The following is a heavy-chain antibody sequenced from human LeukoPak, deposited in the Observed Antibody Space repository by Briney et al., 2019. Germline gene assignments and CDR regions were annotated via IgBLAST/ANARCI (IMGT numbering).Heavy chain of an antibody. Sequence: GGSLRLSCAASGFTFSSYWMNWVRQAPGKGLEWVSSISSSSSYIYYADSVKGRFTISRDNAKNSLYLQMNSLRAEDTAVYYCARGEGYSSGYYLLSDYWGQGTLVTVSS. V-gene: IGHV3-21*01. J-gene: IGHJ4*02. CDR2: ISSSSSYI. CDR3: ARGEGYSSGYYLLSDY. D-gene: IGHD3-22*01. CDR1: GFTFSSYW.